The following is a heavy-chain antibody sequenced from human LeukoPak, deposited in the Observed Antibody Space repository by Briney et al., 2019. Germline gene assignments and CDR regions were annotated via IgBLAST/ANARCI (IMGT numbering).Heavy chain of an antibody. CDR3: ARVQDYYDSSGCLDY. CDR2: ISAYNGNT. J-gene: IGHJ4*02. CDR1: GYTFTSYG. D-gene: IGHD3-22*01. V-gene: IGHV1-18*01. Sequence: ASVKVSCKASGYTFTSYGISWVRQAPGQGLEWMGWISAYNGNTNYAQKFQGRVTITRDTSASTAYMELSSLRSEDTAVYSCARVQDYYDSSGCLDYWGQGTLVTVSS.